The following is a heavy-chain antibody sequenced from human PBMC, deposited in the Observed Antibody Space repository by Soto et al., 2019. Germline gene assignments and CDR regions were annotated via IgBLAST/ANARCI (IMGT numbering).Heavy chain of an antibody. J-gene: IGHJ4*02. CDR3: ARGPSSGWPYYFDY. CDR1: GFTLSNYV. V-gene: IGHV3-48*01. CDR2: IGSSSVTI. Sequence: PGGSLRLSCAASGFTLSNYVMNWVRQAPGKGLEWISCIGSSSVTIFHADSVKGRFTISRDSAKNSLYLQMNSLRAEHTAMYYCARGPSSGWPYYFDYWGLVTLVT. D-gene: IGHD6-19*01.